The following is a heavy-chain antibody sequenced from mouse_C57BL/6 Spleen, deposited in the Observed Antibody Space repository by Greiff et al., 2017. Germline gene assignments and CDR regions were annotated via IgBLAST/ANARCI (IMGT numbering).Heavy chain of an antibody. D-gene: IGHD2-10*01. CDR2: INPNNGGT. J-gene: IGHJ2*01. CDR3: ARSTYSLYYFEY. V-gene: IGHV1-22*01. Sequence: VQLQQSGPELVKPGASVKMSCKASGYTFTDYNMHWVKQSHGKSLEWIGYINPNNGGTSYNQKFKGKATLTVNKSSSTAYMELRSLTSEDSAVYYCARSTYSLYYFEYWGQGTTLTVSS. CDR1: GYTFTDYN.